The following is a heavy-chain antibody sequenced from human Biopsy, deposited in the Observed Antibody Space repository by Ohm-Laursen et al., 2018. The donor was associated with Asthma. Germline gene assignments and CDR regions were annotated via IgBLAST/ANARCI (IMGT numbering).Heavy chain of an antibody. J-gene: IGHJ4*02. D-gene: IGHD2-2*01. V-gene: IGHV1-69*01. CDR3: ARKAGSCISRTCYSLDF. CDR1: GGTFNTYV. CDR2: INSVFGTT. Sequence: SSVTVSCKSLGGTFNTYVIGWVRQAPGHGLGWMGGINSVFGTTTYPQKFQDRVTITADDSTSTVYMELSSLRSEDTAVYYCARKAGSCISRTCYSLDFWGQGTLVTVSS.